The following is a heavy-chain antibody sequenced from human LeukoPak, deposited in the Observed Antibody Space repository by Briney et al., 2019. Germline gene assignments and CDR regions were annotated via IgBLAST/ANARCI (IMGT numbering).Heavy chain of an antibody. Sequence: PSETLSLTCTVSGYSISSGYYWGWIRQPPGKGLEWIGSIYHSGSTYYNPSLKSRVTISVDTSKNQFSLKLSSVTAADTAVYYCARSDYYDYYFDYWGQGTLVTVSS. J-gene: IGHJ4*02. D-gene: IGHD3-22*01. CDR1: GYSISSGYY. CDR2: IYHSGST. V-gene: IGHV4-38-2*02. CDR3: ARSDYYDYYFDY.